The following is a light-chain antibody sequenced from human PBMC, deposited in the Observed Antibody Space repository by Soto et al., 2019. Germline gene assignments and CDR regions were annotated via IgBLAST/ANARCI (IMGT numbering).Light chain of an antibody. V-gene: IGKV3-20*01. J-gene: IGKJ4*01. Sequence: EVVMTPSPAPLSVSPGERATLSCRASQSISNNLAWYQQKPGQAPRLLIFGASTRATGIPDRFSGSGSGTDFTLTISRLEPEDFAVYYCQQYGSSPPVTCGGGTKV. CDR2: GAS. CDR1: QSISNN. CDR3: QQYGSSPPVT.